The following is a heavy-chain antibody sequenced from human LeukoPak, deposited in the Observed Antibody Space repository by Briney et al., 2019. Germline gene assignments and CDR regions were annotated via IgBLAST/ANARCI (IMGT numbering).Heavy chain of an antibody. J-gene: IGHJ3*02. CDR2: INHSGST. D-gene: IGHD3-22*01. CDR1: GGSFSGYY. Sequence: SETLSLTCAVYGGSFSGYYWSWIRQPPGKGLEWIGEINHSGSTNYNPSLKSRVTISVDTSKNQFSLKLSSVTAADTAVYYCARLDSSGHDAFDIWGQGTMVTVSS. V-gene: IGHV4-34*01. CDR3: ARLDSSGHDAFDI.